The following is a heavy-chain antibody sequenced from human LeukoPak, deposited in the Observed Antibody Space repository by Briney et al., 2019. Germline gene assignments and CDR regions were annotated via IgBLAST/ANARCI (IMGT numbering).Heavy chain of an antibody. D-gene: IGHD1-1*01. CDR2: IYYSGST. J-gene: IGHJ4*02. Sequence: PSETLSLTCTVSGGSISSSSYYWGWIRRPPGKGLEWIGSIYYSGSTYYNPSLKSRVTISVDTSKNQFSLKLSSVTAADTAVYYCARYGVQLETPVDYWGQGTLVTVSS. CDR3: ARYGVQLETPVDY. CDR1: GGSISSSSYY. V-gene: IGHV4-39*01.